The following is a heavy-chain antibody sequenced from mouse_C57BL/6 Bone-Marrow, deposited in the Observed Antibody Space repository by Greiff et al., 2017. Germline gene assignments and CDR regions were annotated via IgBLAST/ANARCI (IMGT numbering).Heavy chain of an antibody. CDR3: ARDPHDYGSAAWFAY. V-gene: IGHV5-4*01. CDR1: GFTFSSYA. J-gene: IGHJ3*01. CDR2: ISDGGSYT. D-gene: IGHD1-1*01. Sequence: EVMLVESGGGLVKPGGSLKLSCAASGFTFSSYAMSWVRQTPEKRLEWVATISDGGSYTYYPDNVKGRFTITRDNAQNNLYLQMSHLKSEDTAMYYCARDPHDYGSAAWFAYWGQGTLVTVSA.